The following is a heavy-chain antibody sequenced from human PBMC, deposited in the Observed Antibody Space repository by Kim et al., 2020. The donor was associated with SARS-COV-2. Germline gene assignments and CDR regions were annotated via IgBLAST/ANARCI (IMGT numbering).Heavy chain of an antibody. J-gene: IGHJ6*02. D-gene: IGHD6-13*01. CDR3: ARPRAGYSSSPWSDYGMDV. Sequence: GGSLRLSCAASGFTFSSYSMNWVRQAPGKGLEWVSSISSSSSYIYYADSVKGRFTISRDNAKNSLYLQMNSLRAEDTAVYYCARPRAGYSSSPWSDYGMDVWGQGTTVTVSS. CDR2: ISSSSSYI. CDR1: GFTFSSYS. V-gene: IGHV3-21*01.